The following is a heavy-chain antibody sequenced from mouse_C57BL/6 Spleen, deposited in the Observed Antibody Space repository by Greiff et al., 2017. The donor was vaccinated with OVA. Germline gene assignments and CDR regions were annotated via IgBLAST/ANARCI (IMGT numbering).Heavy chain of an antibody. CDR3: ARRGYGSSYFFDY. V-gene: IGHV1-80*01. Sequence: QVQLQQSGAELVKPGASVKISCKASGYAFSSYWMNRVKQRPGKGLEWIGQIYPGDGDTNYNGKFKGKATLTADKSSSTAYMQLSSLTSEDSAVYFCARRGYGSSYFFDYWGQGTTLTVSS. CDR1: GYAFSSYW. J-gene: IGHJ2*01. CDR2: IYPGDGDT. D-gene: IGHD1-1*01.